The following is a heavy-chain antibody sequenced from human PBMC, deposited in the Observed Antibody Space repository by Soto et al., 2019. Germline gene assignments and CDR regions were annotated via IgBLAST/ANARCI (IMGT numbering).Heavy chain of an antibody. CDR1: GFTFSDYG. Sequence: GGSLRLSCEGPGFTFSDYGFHWVRQAPGKGLEWVAMISYDGSSKYHADSVKGRFTISRDNSKNTLHLQMNSLRAEDTAVYYCSKDRRGGRAVLDSWGQGTPVTVS. D-gene: IGHD2-8*01. CDR2: ISYDGSSK. V-gene: IGHV3-30*18. J-gene: IGHJ4*02. CDR3: SKDRRGGRAVLDS.